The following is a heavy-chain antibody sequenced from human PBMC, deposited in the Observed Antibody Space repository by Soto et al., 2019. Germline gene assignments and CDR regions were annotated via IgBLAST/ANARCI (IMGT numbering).Heavy chain of an antibody. V-gene: IGHV3-53*01. CDR3: ARDYPLSEYRFSGSYYYNY. Sequence: PWGSLRLSCAASGFTVSSNYMSWVRQAPGKGLEWVSTIYSNGNTYYADSVKGRFTISRDKSKNTLYLQMNSLRAEDTAVYYCARDYPLSEYRFSGSYYYNYWGQGTLVTVYS. CDR2: IYSNGNT. D-gene: IGHD1-26*01. CDR1: GFTVSSNY. J-gene: IGHJ4*02.